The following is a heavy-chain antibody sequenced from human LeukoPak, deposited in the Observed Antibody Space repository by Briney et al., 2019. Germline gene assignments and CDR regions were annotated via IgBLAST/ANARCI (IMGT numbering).Heavy chain of an antibody. D-gene: IGHD1-26*01. CDR3: ARDQAPTFDY. CDR1: GFTFSSHW. V-gene: IGHV3-7*03. CDR2: INQDGSEK. Sequence: GGSLRLSCAGSGFTFSSHWIGWVRQAPGKGLEWVAHINQDGSEKDYVGSVKGRFTISRDNAKSSLYLQMNSLRADDTAVYYCARDQAPTFDYWGQGTLVTVS. J-gene: IGHJ4*02.